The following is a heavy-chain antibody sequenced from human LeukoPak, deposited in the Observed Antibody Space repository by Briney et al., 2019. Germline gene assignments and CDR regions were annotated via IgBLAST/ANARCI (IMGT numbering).Heavy chain of an antibody. CDR1: GFTFSSYW. Sequence: GGSLRLSCAASGFTFSSYWMHWVRQAPGKGLVWVSRIKDDDSDTNYADSVKGRVTITRDNAKNTAYLQMNSLRSEDTAVYYCTTIRPDYWGQGTLVSVSS. CDR2: IKDDDSDT. J-gene: IGHJ4*02. CDR3: TTIRPDY. V-gene: IGHV3-74*01. D-gene: IGHD5-12*01.